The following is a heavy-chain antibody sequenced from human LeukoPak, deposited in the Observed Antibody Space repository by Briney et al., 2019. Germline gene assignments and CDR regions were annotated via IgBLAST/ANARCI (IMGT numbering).Heavy chain of an antibody. CDR2: IYSSGDT. CDR1: GGPISSYY. V-gene: IGHV4-4*07. Sequence: SETLSLTCTVSGGPISSYYWSWIRQPAGQGLEWIVRIYSSGDTNYNPSLKSRVTMSIETSKKQFSLNLSSVTAADTAVYYCAAYQQQLAFDYWGQGTLVTVSS. D-gene: IGHD6-13*01. CDR3: AAYQQQLAFDY. J-gene: IGHJ4*02.